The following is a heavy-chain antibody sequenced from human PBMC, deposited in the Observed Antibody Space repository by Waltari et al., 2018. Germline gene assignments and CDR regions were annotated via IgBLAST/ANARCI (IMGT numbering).Heavy chain of an antibody. Sequence: QVQLVQSGAEVKKPGASVKVSCKASGYTFPSYDINWVRQATGPGLEWMGWMTPNSGNTGYAQKFQGRVTITRNTSISTAYMELSSLRSEDTAVYYCARGEYCSGGSCYSGYYYMDVWGKGTTVTVSS. D-gene: IGHD2-15*01. J-gene: IGHJ6*03. CDR2: MTPNSGNT. CDR3: ARGEYCSGGSCYSGYYYMDV. V-gene: IGHV1-8*03. CDR1: GYTFPSYD.